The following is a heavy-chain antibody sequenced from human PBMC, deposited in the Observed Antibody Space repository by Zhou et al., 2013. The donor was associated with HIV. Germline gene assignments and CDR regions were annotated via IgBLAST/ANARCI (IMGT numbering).Heavy chain of an antibody. CDR1: GGTFSSYA. CDR2: IIPILGIA. V-gene: IGHV1-69*04. CDR3: ARVVYCTGGVCHHGNAFDI. J-gene: IGHJ3*02. Sequence: QVQLVQSGAEVKKPGSSVKVSCKASGGTFSSYAISWVRQAPGQGLEWMGRIIPILGIANYAQKFQGRVTITADKSTSTAYMELSSLRSEDTAVYYCARVVYCTGGVCHHGNAFDIWGQGTMVTVSS. D-gene: IGHD2-8*02.